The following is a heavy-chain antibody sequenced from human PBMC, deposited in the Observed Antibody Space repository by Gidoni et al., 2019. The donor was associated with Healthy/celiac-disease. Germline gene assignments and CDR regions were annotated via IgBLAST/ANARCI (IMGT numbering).Heavy chain of an antibody. V-gene: IGHV3-53*01. J-gene: IGHJ6*02. D-gene: IGHD3-16*01. CDR2: IYSGGST. Sequence: VQLVESGGGLIQLGRSLRLSCAAFGFTVSRNYMSWVRLDPGKGLEWVSVIYSGGSTYYADSVKGRFTISRDNSKNTLYLQMNSLRAEDTAVYYCARTNYDYVWGSPYGMDVWGQGTTVTVSS. CDR3: ARTNYDYVWGSPYGMDV. CDR1: GFTVSRNY.